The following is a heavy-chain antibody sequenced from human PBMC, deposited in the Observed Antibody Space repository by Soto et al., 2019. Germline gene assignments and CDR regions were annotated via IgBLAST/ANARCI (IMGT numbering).Heavy chain of an antibody. CDR2: ISYDGSNK. D-gene: IGHD3-16*01. V-gene: IGHV3-30*18. CDR1: GFTFSSYG. J-gene: IGHJ4*02. CDR3: AKDGPYLEY. Sequence: PGGSLRLSCAASGFTFSSYGMHWVRQAPGKGLEWVAVISYDGSNKYYADSVKGRFTISRDNSKNTLYLQMNSLRAEDTAVYYCAKDGPYLEYWGQGTLVTVSS.